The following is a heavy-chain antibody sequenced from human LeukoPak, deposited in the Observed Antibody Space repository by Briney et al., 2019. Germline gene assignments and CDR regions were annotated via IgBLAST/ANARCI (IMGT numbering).Heavy chain of an antibody. CDR3: ARDNPSGSYRGDAFDI. Sequence: PGGSLRLYCAASGFTFSSYCMHWVRQAPGKGLVWVSRINSDGSSTSYADSVKGRFTISRDNAKNTLYLQMNSLRAENTAVYYCARDNPSGSYRGDAFDIWGQGTMVTVSS. V-gene: IGHV3-74*01. D-gene: IGHD1-26*01. CDR1: GFTFSSYC. CDR2: INSDGSST. J-gene: IGHJ3*02.